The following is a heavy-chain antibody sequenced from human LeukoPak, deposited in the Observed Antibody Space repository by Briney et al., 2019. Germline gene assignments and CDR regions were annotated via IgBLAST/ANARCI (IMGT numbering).Heavy chain of an antibody. D-gene: IGHD6-19*01. Sequence: GESLKISCKGSGYRFTSYWIGWVRQMPGKGLEWMGIIYPGDSDTRYSPSFQGQVTISADKSISTAYLQWSSLKASDTAMYYCARRGVSVAGTGENGMDVWGQGTTVTVSS. CDR2: IYPGDSDT. J-gene: IGHJ6*02. CDR3: ARRGVSVAGTGENGMDV. CDR1: GYRFTSYW. V-gene: IGHV5-51*01.